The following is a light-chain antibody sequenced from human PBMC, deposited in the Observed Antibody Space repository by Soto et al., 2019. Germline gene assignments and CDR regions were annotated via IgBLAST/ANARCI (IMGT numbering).Light chain of an antibody. CDR2: GAS. CDR1: QSVSSSY. J-gene: IGKJ3*01. V-gene: IGKV3-20*01. Sequence: EIVLTQSPGTLSLSPGERATLSCRASQSVSSSYLAWYQQKSGQAPRLLIYGASSRATGIPDRFSGSGSGTDFTLTISRLEPEDFAVYYCQQYGSSPFTFGPGTNVDIK. CDR3: QQYGSSPFT.